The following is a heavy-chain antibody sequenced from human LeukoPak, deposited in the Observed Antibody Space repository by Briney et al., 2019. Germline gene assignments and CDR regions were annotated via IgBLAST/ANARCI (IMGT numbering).Heavy chain of an antibody. J-gene: IGHJ4*02. CDR2: ISWNGGSI. V-gene: IGHV3-9*01. Sequence: GGSLRLSCAASGFTFSSYAMSWVRQAPGKGLEWVSYISWNGGSIGYGDSVKGRFTISRDNAKNSLYLQMNSLRAEDTALYYCAKGQVGATGYFDYWGQGTLVTISS. CDR3: AKGQVGATGYFDY. CDR1: GFTFSSYA. D-gene: IGHD1-26*01.